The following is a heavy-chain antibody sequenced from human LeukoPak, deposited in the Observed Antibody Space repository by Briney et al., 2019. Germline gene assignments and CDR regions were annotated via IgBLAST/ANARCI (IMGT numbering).Heavy chain of an antibody. J-gene: IGHJ4*02. CDR2: INQDESEK. Sequence: GGSLRLSCAASGFTFNWNWLSWVRQAPGKGLEWVANINQDESEKFYVDSVKGRFTISRDNTRNSVYLQMNSLRAEDMAVYYCARYETNGYCLDYWAREPWSPSPQ. CDR1: GFTFNWNW. CDR3: ARYETNGYCLDY. D-gene: IGHD2-2*03. V-gene: IGHV3-7*03.